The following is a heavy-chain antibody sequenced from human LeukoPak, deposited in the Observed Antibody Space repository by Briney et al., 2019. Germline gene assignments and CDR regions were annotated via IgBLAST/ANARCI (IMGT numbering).Heavy chain of an antibody. J-gene: IGHJ4*02. CDR3: ARDGFDYDILTGYFDY. Sequence: SETLSLTCTVSGGSISSYYWSWIRQPPGKGLEWIGYISYSGSTYYNPSLKSRVTISVDMSKSQFSLKLSSVTAADTAVYYCARDGFDYDILTGYFDYWGQGTLVTVSS. D-gene: IGHD3-9*01. CDR1: GGSISSYY. V-gene: IGHV4-59*12. CDR2: ISYSGST.